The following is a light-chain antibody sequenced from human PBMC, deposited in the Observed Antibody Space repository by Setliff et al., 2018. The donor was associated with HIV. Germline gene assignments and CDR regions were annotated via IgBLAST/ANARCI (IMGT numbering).Light chain of an antibody. J-gene: IGLJ2*01. CDR3: GTWDSSLSAGV. CDR2: DNN. CDR1: SSNIGNSY. Sequence: QSALTQPPPVSAAPGQKVTISCSGSSSNIGNSYVSWYQQLPGTAPKLLIYDNNKRPSGIPDRFSGSKSGTSATLGITGLQTGDEADYYCGTWDSSLSAGVFGGGTK. V-gene: IGLV1-51*01.